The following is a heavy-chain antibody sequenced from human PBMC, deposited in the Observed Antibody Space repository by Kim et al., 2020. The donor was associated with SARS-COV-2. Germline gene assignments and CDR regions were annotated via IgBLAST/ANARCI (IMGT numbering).Heavy chain of an antibody. Sequence: TGRFTISRNNSKNTLYLQMNSLRAEDTAVYYCAREKLLETGSYYYYGMDVWGQGTTVTVSS. V-gene: IGHV3-30*07. D-gene: IGHD3-10*01. J-gene: IGHJ6*02. CDR3: AREKLLETGSYYYYGMDV.